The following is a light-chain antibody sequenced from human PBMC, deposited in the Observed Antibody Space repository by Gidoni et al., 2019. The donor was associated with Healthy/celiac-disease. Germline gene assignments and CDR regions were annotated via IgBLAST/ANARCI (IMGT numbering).Light chain of an antibody. CDR3: QQYGSSIFT. Sequence: ELVLTQSPGTLSLSPGERATLSCRASTSVSSSYLAWYQQKPGQAPRLLIYGASSRATGIPDRFSGSGSGTDFTLTIIRLEPEDFAVYYCQQYGSSIFTFGPGTKVDIK. CDR2: GAS. J-gene: IGKJ3*01. CDR1: TSVSSSY. V-gene: IGKV3-20*01.